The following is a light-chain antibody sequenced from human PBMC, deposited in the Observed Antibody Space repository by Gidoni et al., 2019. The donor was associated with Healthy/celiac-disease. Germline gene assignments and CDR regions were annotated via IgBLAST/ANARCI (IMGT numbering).Light chain of an antibody. V-gene: IGKV1-33*01. Sequence: IQMTQSPSSLSASVGDRVTITCQASQDISNYLNWYQQKPGKAPKLLIYDASNLETGVPSRFSGSGSGTDFTFTISSLQPEDIATYYCXQYDNLPLTFGGGTKVEIK. CDR1: QDISNY. CDR3: XQYDNLPLT. CDR2: DAS. J-gene: IGKJ4*01.